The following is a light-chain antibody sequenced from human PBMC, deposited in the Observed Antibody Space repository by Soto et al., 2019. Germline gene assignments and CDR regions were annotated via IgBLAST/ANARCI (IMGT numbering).Light chain of an antibody. CDR3: QQNYITPLA. CDR1: QSISSN. Sequence: EIVMTQSPATLSVSPGESATLSCRASQSISSNLAWYQQKPGQAPRLLIYAVSNLQTGVPARFSGSGSGTDFTLTISSLQPEDFATYYCQQNYITPLAFGPGTKVDIK. J-gene: IGKJ3*01. CDR2: AVS. V-gene: IGKV3-15*01.